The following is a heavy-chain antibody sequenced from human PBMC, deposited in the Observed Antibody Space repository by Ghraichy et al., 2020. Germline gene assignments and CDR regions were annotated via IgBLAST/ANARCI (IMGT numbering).Heavy chain of an antibody. CDR1: GFTFSSYG. Sequence: GGSLRLSCAASGFTFSSYGMHWVRQAPGKGLEWVAFIRYDGSNKYYADSVKGRFTISRDNSKNTLYLQMNSLRAEDTAVYYCAKVTGTLLYYYGMDVWGQGTTVTVSS. V-gene: IGHV3-30*02. J-gene: IGHJ6*02. CDR3: AKVTGTLLYYYGMDV. D-gene: IGHD1-7*01. CDR2: IRYDGSNK.